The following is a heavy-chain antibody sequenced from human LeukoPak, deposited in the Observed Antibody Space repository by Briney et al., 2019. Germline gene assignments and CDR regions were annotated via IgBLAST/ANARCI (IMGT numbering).Heavy chain of an antibody. J-gene: IGHJ3*02. Sequence: EPSVKVSCKASGYTLTGYYMHCVRQAPGQGLECMGWINPNSGGTNYAQKVQGRVTMARDTSISTAYMELSRLRSDDTAVYYCATPKAYDFWSGYDGAFDIWGQGTMVTVSS. V-gene: IGHV1-2*02. CDR2: INPNSGGT. CDR1: GYTLTGYY. D-gene: IGHD3-3*01. CDR3: ATPKAYDFWSGYDGAFDI.